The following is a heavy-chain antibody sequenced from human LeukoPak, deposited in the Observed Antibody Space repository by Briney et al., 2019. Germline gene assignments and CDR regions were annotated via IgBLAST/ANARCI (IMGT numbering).Heavy chain of an antibody. CDR2: IYYSGST. Sequence: PSETLSLTCTVSGGSISNYYRRWIRQRPGKGLDWIGYIYYSGSTNYNPSLKSRVTISVDTSKNQFSLKLSSVTAADTAVYYCARHFSGSYLLGYFDYWGQGTLVTVSS. V-gene: IGHV4-59*08. CDR3: ARHFSGSYLLGYFDY. J-gene: IGHJ4*02. CDR1: GGSISNYY. D-gene: IGHD1-26*01.